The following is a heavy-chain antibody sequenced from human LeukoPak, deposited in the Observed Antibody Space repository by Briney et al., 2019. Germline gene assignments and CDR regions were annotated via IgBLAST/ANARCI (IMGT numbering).Heavy chain of an antibody. Sequence: MPSRTLSLTCTVSGGSISSGSFYWSWIRQTAGKGLEWIGRIYPSGDSQYSPSFRSRATISLDTRNQFSLKLSSVTAADTAVYFCARGYDRNGYQSRGFDYWGQGALVNVSS. CDR2: IYPSGDS. CDR3: ARGYDRNGYQSRGFDY. V-gene: IGHV4-61*02. D-gene: IGHD3-22*01. J-gene: IGHJ4*02. CDR1: GGSISSGSFY.